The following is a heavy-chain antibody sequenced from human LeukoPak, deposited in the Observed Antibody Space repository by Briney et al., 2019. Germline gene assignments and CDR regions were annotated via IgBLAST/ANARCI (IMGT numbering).Heavy chain of an antibody. CDR3: ARDYGYSLLFY. Sequence: GASVKVSCKDSGYTFTNYAIHWIRQAPGQRLEWMGWISGGSGSTKYSQKLQGRVTITRDTSASTAYMELSSLISEDTAVYYCARDYGYSLLFYWGQGTLVSVSS. CDR1: GYTFTNYA. J-gene: IGHJ4*02. D-gene: IGHD5-12*01. CDR2: ISGGSGST. V-gene: IGHV1-3*01.